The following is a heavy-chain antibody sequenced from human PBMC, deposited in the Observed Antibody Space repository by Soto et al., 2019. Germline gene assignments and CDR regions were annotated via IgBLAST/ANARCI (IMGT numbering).Heavy chain of an antibody. CDR1: GYTFTSYG. CDR2: ISAYNGNT. Sequence: ASVKVSGKASGYTFTSYGISWVRQAPGQGLEWMGWISAYNGNTNYAQKLQGRVTMTTDTSTSTAYMELRSLRSDDTAVYYGARAFSEWLLYRPDRYYYYGMDVWGQGTTVTVSS. D-gene: IGHD3-3*02. CDR3: ARAFSEWLLYRPDRYYYYGMDV. J-gene: IGHJ6*02. V-gene: IGHV1-18*01.